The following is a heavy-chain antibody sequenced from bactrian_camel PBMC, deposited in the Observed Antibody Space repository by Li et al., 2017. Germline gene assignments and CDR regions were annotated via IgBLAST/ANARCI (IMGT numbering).Heavy chain of an antibody. V-gene: IGHV3S5*01. CDR1: GLTPVPYY. CDR2: IRDDGQVT. D-gene: IGHD2*01. CDR3: TFQIVPKY. J-gene: IGHJ4*01. Sequence: HVQLVESGGDLVQPGGSLRLSCAFSGLTPVPYYISWVRQAPGKGLEWVSSIRDDGQVTSHTDSVKGRFTISRDNAKNTVFLQMNTLKLDDTAMYYCTFQIVPKYWGRGTQVTVS.